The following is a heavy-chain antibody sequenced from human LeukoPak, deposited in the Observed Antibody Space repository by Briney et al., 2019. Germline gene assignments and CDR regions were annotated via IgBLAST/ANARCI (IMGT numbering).Heavy chain of an antibody. CDR2: IYTSGST. D-gene: IGHD6-13*01. CDR1: GGSISSYY. J-gene: IGHJ6*03. Sequence: SETLSLTCTVSGGSISSYYWSWIRQPAGKGLEWIGRIYTSGSTNYNPSLKSRVTISVDTSKNQFSLKLSSVTAADTAVYYCARLGYSSSSFYYYYMDVWGKGTTVTVSS. CDR3: ARLGYSSSSFYYYYMDV. V-gene: IGHV4-4*07.